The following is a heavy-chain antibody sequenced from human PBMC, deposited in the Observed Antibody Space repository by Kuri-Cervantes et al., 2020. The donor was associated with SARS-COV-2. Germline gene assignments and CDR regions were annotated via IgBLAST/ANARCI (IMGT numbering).Heavy chain of an antibody. Sequence: GGSLRLSCAASGFTFSSYAMHWVRQAPGKGLEWVAVISYDGSNKYYADSVKGRFAISRDNSKDTLYLQMNSLRPEDMASYWCAREAKADFWTNYPHDVLIDSWGQGTLVTVSS. CDR1: GFTFSSYA. CDR2: ISYDGSNK. D-gene: IGHD3/OR15-3a*01. V-gene: IGHV3-30*09. J-gene: IGHJ4*02. CDR3: AREAKADFWTNYPHDVLIDS.